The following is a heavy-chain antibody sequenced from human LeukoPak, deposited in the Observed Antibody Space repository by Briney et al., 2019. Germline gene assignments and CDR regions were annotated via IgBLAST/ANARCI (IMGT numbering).Heavy chain of an antibody. J-gene: IGHJ4*02. Sequence: SETLSLTCTVSGGSISSSSYYWGWIRQPPGKGLEWIGSIYYSGSTYYNPSLKSQVTISVDTSKNQFSLKLSSVTAADTAVYYCARGDFWSGPPYYFDYWGQGTLVTVSS. CDR2: IYYSGST. V-gene: IGHV4-39*07. CDR1: GGSISSSSYY. D-gene: IGHD3-3*01. CDR3: ARGDFWSGPPYYFDY.